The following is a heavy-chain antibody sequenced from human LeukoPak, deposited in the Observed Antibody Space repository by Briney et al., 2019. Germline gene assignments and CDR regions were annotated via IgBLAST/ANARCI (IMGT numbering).Heavy chain of an antibody. V-gene: IGHV1-2*02. J-gene: IGHJ6*03. CDR2: INPNSGGT. CDR1: GYTFTDYY. Sequence: ASVKVSCKASGYTFTDYYIHWVRQAPGQGLEWMGWINPNSGGTNYAQKFQGRVTMTRDTSISTAYMELSRLRSDDTAVYYCARRTRSFSYTYGDAYYYYYMDVWGKGTTVIVS. CDR3: ARRTRSFSYTYGDAYYYYYMDV. D-gene: IGHD5-18*01.